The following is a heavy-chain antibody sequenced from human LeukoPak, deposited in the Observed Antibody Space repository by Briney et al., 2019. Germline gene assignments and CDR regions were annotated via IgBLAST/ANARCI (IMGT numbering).Heavy chain of an antibody. CDR2: IHYSGAP. D-gene: IGHD4/OR15-4a*01. Sequence: LEWIGYIHYSGAPTYNPSLQSRVTISIGTSKIQLSLKMTSVTSADTAVYYCARDAGATAYWGQGALVTVSS. J-gene: IGHJ4*02. V-gene: IGHV4-59*01. CDR3: ARDAGATAY.